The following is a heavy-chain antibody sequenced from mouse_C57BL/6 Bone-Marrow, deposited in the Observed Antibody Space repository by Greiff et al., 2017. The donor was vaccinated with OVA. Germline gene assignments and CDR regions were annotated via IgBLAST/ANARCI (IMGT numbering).Heavy chain of an antibody. CDR3: ARRELLLRLWYFDV. D-gene: IGHD1-1*01. V-gene: IGHV1-55*01. CDR1: GYTFTSYW. J-gene: IGHJ1*03. Sequence: QVQLQQPGAELVKPGASVKMSCKASGYTFTSYWITWVKQRPGQGLEWIGDIYPGSGSTNYNEKFKSKATLTVDKSSSTAYMQLSSLTSEDSAVDYYARRELLLRLWYFDVWGTGTTVTVSS. CDR2: IYPGSGST.